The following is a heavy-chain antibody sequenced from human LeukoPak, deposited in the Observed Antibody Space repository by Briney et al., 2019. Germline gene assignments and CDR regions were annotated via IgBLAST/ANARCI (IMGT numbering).Heavy chain of an antibody. D-gene: IGHD1-26*01. V-gene: IGHV3-23*01. J-gene: IGHJ4*02. CDR3: ARPEAYSGSYRFDY. CDR2: ISGSGGST. Sequence: PGGSLRLSCAASGFTSSSYAMSWVRQAPGKGLEWVSAISGSGGSTYYADSVKGRFTISRDNSKNTLYLQMNSLRAEDTAVYYCARPEAYSGSYRFDYWGQGTLVTVSS. CDR1: GFTSSSYA.